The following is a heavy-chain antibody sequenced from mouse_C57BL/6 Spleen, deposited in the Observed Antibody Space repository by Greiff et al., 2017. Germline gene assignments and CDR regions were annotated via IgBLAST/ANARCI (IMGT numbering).Heavy chain of an antibody. J-gene: IGHJ1*03. Sequence: VQLQQSGPGLVKPSQSLSLTCSVTGYSITSGYYWNWIRQFPGNKLEWMGYISYDGSNNYNPSLKNRISITRDTSKNQFFLKLNSVTTEDTATYYCARDPFITTVVASWYFDVWGTGTTVTVSS. CDR1: GYSITSGYY. CDR3: ARDPFITTVVASWYFDV. CDR2: ISYDGSN. D-gene: IGHD1-1*01. V-gene: IGHV3-6*01.